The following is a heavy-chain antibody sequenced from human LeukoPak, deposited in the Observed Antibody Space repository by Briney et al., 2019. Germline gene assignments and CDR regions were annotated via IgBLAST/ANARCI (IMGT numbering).Heavy chain of an antibody. D-gene: IGHD3-10*01. CDR3: AKGGVWFGNSNP. Sequence: PGGSLRLSCTASGFTFSNYGMSWVRQAPGKGLEWVSGISGSGGSTYYADSVKGRFTISRDNSKNTLYLQMNSLRAEDTAVYYCAKGGVWFGNSNPWGQGTLVTVSS. V-gene: IGHV3-23*01. J-gene: IGHJ5*02. CDR2: ISGSGGST. CDR1: GFTFSNYG.